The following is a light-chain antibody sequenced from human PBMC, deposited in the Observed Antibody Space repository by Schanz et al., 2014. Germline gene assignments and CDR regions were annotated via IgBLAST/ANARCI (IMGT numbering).Light chain of an antibody. J-gene: IGKJ1*01. CDR1: QSVSSSY. CDR2: GAS. V-gene: IGKV3-20*01. Sequence: EIVLTQSPATLSLSPGEGAALSCRASQSVSSSYLAWYQQKPGQAPRLLIYGASSRATGIPDRFSGSGSGTDFTLTISRLEPEDFAVYYCQHYGSSFWTFGQGTKVEIK. CDR3: QHYGSSFWT.